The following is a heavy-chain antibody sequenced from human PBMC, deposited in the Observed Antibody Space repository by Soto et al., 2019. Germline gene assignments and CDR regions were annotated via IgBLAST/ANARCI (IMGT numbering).Heavy chain of an antibody. Sequence: QVQLQQWGAGLLKPSETLSLTCAVYGVSFSGYYWSWIRQPPGKGLEWSGEINHIGSTNYNPSLTSRVPISLDPSKHQSYLKLSSGTAAVTAVYYGARSGSVVVPAGKRRPFDYWGQGTLVTVSS. V-gene: IGHV4-34*01. D-gene: IGHD2-2*01. CDR3: ARSGSVVVPAGKRRPFDY. J-gene: IGHJ4*02. CDR1: GVSFSGYY. CDR2: INHIGST.